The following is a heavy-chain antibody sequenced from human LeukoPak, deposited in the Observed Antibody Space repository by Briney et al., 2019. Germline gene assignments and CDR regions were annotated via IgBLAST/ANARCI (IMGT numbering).Heavy chain of an antibody. CDR1: GGSISSYY. J-gene: IGHJ4*02. CDR3: ARQEFDYYDSSGYYAYYFDY. V-gene: IGHV4-59*08. D-gene: IGHD3-22*01. CDR2: IYYSGST. Sequence: PSETLSLTCTVSGGSISSYYWSWIRQPPGKGLEWIGYIYYSGSTNYNPSLKSRVTISVDTSKNQFSLKLSSVTAADTAVYYCARQEFDYYDSSGYYAYYFDYWGQGTLVTVSS.